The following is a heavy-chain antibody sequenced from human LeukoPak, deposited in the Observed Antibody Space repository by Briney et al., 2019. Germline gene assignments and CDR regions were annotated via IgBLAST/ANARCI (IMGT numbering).Heavy chain of an antibody. CDR3: ARDRVFADFDY. CDR2: IYYSGST. D-gene: IGHD2-21*01. J-gene: IGHJ4*02. V-gene: IGHV4-59*01. CDR1: GGSISSYY. Sequence: PSETLSPTCTFSGGSISSYYWSWIRQPPGEVLEWIGYIYYSGSTNYNPSLKSRVTISVDTSKNQFSLKLSSVTAADTAMYYCARDRVFADFDYWGQGTLVTVSS.